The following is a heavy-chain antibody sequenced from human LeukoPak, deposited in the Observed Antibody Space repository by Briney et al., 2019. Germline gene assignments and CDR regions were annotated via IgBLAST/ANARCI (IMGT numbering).Heavy chain of an antibody. D-gene: IGHD6-19*01. J-gene: IGHJ4*02. V-gene: IGHV3-23*05. CDR2: IDKTTYPT. Sequence: PGGSLRLSCAASEFTFSDYAMGWVRQAPGKGLEWVSTIDKTTYPTFYADSVKGRFTISRDNSKNTLYLQMNSLRAEDTAVYFCAEFEGATIPGWFNDYWGQGILVTVSS. CDR3: AEFEGATIPGWFNDY. CDR1: EFTFSDYA.